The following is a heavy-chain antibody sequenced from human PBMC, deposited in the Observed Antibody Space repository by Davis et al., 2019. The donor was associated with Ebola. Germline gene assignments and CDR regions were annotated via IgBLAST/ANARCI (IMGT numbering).Heavy chain of an antibody. J-gene: IGHJ6*02. CDR3: ARGGYGGSSIYYYYYGMDV. CDR1: GFTFSSYA. V-gene: IGHV3-30-3*01. CDR2: ISYDGSNK. D-gene: IGHD6-6*01. Sequence: GGSLRLSCAASGFTFSSYAMHWVRQAPGKGLEWVAVISYDGSNKYYADSVKGRFTISRDNSKNTLYLQMNSLRAEDTAVYYCARGGYGGSSIYYYYYGMDVWGQRTTVTVSS.